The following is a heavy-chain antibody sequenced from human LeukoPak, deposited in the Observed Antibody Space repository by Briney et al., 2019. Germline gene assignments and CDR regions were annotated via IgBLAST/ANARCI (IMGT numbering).Heavy chain of an antibody. J-gene: IGHJ3*02. Sequence: GGSLRLSCAASGFTFSSYGMHWVRQAPGKGLEWVAFIRYDGSNKYYADSVKGRFTISRDNSKNTLYLQMNSLRAEDTAVYYCAKNGNYGGPPDAFDIWGQGTMVTVSS. CDR1: GFTFSSYG. D-gene: IGHD4-23*01. CDR2: IRYDGSNK. CDR3: AKNGNYGGPPDAFDI. V-gene: IGHV3-30*02.